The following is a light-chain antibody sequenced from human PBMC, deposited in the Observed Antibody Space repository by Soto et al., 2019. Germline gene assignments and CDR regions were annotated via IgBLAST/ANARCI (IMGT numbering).Light chain of an antibody. CDR2: YDX. J-gene: IGLJ2*01. CDR1: NIGSKS. V-gene: IGLV3-21*04. CDR3: QVWDSSSDHPV. Sequence: SYELTQPPSVSVAPGKTARITCGGNNIGSKSVHWYQQKPGQAXXLXXYYDXXRPSGIXXXXSXSXSXXXXXXXXXRVEAGDEADYYCQVWDSSSDHPVFGGGTKLTVL.